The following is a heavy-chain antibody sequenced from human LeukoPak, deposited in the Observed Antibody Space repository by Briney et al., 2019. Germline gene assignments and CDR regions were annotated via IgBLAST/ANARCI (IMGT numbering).Heavy chain of an antibody. CDR2: IRGSGDNT. CDR1: GFTFSSYD. CDR3: ARAGFRGHGGLLDN. V-gene: IGHV3-23*01. D-gene: IGHD5-12*01. Sequence: GGSLRLSCAASGFTFSSYDMNWVRQAPGQGLEWGSAIRGSGDNTFYADSVKGRFTISRDNSKNMLYLQMNSLRAEDTAVYYCARAGFRGHGGLLDNWGQGNLVTVSS. J-gene: IGHJ4*02.